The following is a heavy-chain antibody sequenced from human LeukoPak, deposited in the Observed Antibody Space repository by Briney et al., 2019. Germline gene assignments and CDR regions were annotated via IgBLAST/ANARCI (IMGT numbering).Heavy chain of an antibody. V-gene: IGHV4-59*01. CDR2: IYYSGST. CDR1: GGSISSYY. J-gene: IGHJ4*02. CDR3: ARDYGDYFDY. Sequence: PSETLSLTCTVSGGSISSYYWSWIRQPPGKGLEWIGYIYYSGSTNYNPSLKSRVTISVDTSKNQFSLKLSSVTAADTAVYYCARDYGDYFDYWGQGTLVTVSS. D-gene: IGHD4-17*01.